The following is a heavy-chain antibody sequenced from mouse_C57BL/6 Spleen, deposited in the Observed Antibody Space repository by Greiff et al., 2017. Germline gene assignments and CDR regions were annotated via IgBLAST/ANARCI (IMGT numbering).Heavy chain of an antibody. CDR2: INPSNGGT. Sequence: QVQLQQPGTELVKPGASVKLSCKASGYPFTSYWMHWVTQRPGQGLEWIGNINPSNGGTNYNEKFKSKATLTVDKSSSTAYMQLSSLTSEDSAVYCCARGITTVVVDYWGQGTTLTVSS. J-gene: IGHJ2*01. D-gene: IGHD1-1*01. CDR3: ARGITTVVVDY. CDR1: GYPFTSYW. V-gene: IGHV1-53*01.